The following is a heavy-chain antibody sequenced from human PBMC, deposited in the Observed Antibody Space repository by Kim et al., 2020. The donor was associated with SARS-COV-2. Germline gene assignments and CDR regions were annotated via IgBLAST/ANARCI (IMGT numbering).Heavy chain of an antibody. CDR1: GFTFSSYW. CDR2: IKQDGSEK. CDR3: ARDAGWGSYRYFDY. D-gene: IGHD3-16*02. J-gene: IGHJ4*02. V-gene: IGHV3-7*01. Sequence: GGSLRLSCAASGFTFSSYWMSWVRQAPGKGLEWVANIKQDGSEKYYVDSVKGRFTISRDNAKYSQYLQMNSLRAEDTAVYYCARDAGWGSYRYFDYWGQGTLVTVSS.